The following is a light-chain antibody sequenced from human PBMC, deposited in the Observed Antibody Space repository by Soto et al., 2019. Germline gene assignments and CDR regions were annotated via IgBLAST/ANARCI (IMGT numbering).Light chain of an antibody. CDR2: DVS. V-gene: IGLV2-14*03. CDR3: CSYTTSNTRQIV. J-gene: IGLJ1*01. Sequence: QSALTQPASVSGSPGQSITISCTGTSSDVGGYNYVSWYQQHPGKAPKFMIYDVSSRPSGVSNRFSGSKSGNTASLTISGLQAGDEADYYCCSYTTSNTRQIVFGTGTKVTVL. CDR1: SSDVGGYNY.